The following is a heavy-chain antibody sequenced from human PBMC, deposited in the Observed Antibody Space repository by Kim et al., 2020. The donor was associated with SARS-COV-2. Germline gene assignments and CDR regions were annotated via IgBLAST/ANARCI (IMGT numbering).Heavy chain of an antibody. D-gene: IGHD1-1*01. CDR1: GYSFTTYD. CDR3: ARDRWSDWNQFDY. Sequence: ASVKVSCTSSGYSFTTYDVHWVRQTPGQRLEWMGQINPGNGNTKYSQKFQGRVTITRDTSANTAYVELSSLTSEDTAVYYCARDRWSDWNQFDYWGQGTLVTVSS. CDR2: INPGNGNT. J-gene: IGHJ4*02. V-gene: IGHV1-3*01.